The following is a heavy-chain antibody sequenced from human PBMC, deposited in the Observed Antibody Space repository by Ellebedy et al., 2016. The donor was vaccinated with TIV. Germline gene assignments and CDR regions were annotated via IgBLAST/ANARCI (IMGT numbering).Heavy chain of an antibody. CDR3: ARAENYYGSGSYPV. Sequence: AASVKVSCKASRGTFSRYTVSWVRQAPGQGLEWMGGIMATFGTANYAQKFQGRVTITADESTSTAYMELSSLRSDDTAVYYCARAENYYGSGSYPVWGQGTLVTVSS. D-gene: IGHD3-10*01. V-gene: IGHV1-69*13. J-gene: IGHJ4*02. CDR1: RGTFSRYT. CDR2: IMATFGTA.